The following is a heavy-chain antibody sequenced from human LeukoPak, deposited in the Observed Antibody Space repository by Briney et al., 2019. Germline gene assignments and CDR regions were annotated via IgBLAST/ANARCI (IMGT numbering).Heavy chain of an antibody. CDR1: GFTFGSCS. Sequence: PGGSLRLSCEASGFTFGSCSMNWVRQAPGKGLEWVSYISSSSSTIYYADSVKGRFTISRDNAKNSLYLQMNSLRDEDTAVYYCARAYYYDSSGYYYAEYFQHWGQGTLVTVSS. V-gene: IGHV3-48*02. D-gene: IGHD3-22*01. CDR3: ARAYYYDSSGYYYAEYFQH. CDR2: ISSSSSTI. J-gene: IGHJ1*01.